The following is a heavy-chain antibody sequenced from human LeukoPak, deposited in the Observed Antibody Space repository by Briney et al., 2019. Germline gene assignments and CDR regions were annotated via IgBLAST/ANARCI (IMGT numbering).Heavy chain of an antibody. CDR3: ARQPFNYMDV. V-gene: IGHV4-59*01. CDR2: IDYSGST. Sequence: PQSLSLTCTVAGGSLSSLYWSWVRQPPGNGLGWIGYIDYSGSTNYNPSLKSRVTISVDTSKNQFSLKLSSVTAADTVVYYCARQPFNYMDVWGKGTTVTVSS. J-gene: IGHJ6*03. CDR1: GGSLSSLY.